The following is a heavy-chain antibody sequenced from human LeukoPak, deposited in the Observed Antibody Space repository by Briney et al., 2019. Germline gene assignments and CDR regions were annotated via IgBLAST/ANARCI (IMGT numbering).Heavy chain of an antibody. CDR1: GYTFTDYY. V-gene: IGHV1-2*02. CDR3: ARDPNTVVTHNGY. CDR2: INPNSGGT. D-gene: IGHD4-23*01. Sequence: GASVKVSCKASGYTFTDYYLHWVRQAPGQGLEWMGWINPNSGGTNYAQTFQGRVTMTRDTSISTAYMELSRLRSDDTAVYYCARDPNTVVTHNGYWGQGTLVTVSS. J-gene: IGHJ4*02.